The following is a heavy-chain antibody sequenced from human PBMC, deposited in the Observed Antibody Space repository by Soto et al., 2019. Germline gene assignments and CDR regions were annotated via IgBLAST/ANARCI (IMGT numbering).Heavy chain of an antibody. V-gene: IGHV3-53*01. CDR1: GFTVSSNY. CDR2: IYSGGST. J-gene: IGHJ4*02. CDR3: AKSERITVSIAAFRADS. D-gene: IGHD2-15*01. Sequence: EVQLVESGGGLIQPGGSLRLSCAASGFTVSSNYMSWVRQAPGKGLEWVSVIYSGGSTYYADSVKGRFTISRDNSKNTLYLQMIGLRVEDAAVYYCAKSERITVSIAAFRADSWGQGTLVTVSS.